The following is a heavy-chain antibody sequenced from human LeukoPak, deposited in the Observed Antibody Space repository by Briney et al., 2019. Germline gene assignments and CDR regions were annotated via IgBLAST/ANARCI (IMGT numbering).Heavy chain of an antibody. V-gene: IGHV3-74*01. J-gene: IGHJ4*02. D-gene: IGHD5-24*01. CDR2: INTDGTII. CDR3: SRDLRGRDDY. CDR1: GFTFSSYW. Sequence: GGSLRLSCAASGFTFSSYWMHWVRQTPGRGLVWVARINTDGTIIDYADSVQGRFTISRDNAKHTLYLQVNSLRAEDTAVYYCSRDLRGRDDYWGQGILVIVSS.